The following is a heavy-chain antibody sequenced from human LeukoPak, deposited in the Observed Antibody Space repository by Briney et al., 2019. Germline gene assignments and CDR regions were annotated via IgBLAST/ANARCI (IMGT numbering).Heavy chain of an antibody. CDR1: GGSISSYY. Sequence: SETLSLTCTVSGGSISSYYWSLIRQPPGKGLEWIGYIYYSGSTNYNPSLKSRVTISVDTSKNQFSLKVNSVTAADTAVYYCARAPGNDYYPYYYMDVWGKGTTVTVSS. D-gene: IGHD4/OR15-4a*01. J-gene: IGHJ6*03. CDR2: IYYSGST. V-gene: IGHV4-59*01. CDR3: ARAPGNDYYPYYYMDV.